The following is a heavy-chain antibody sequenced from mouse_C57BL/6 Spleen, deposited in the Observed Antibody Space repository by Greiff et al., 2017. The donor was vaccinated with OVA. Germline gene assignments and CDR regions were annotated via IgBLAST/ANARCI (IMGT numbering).Heavy chain of an antibody. J-gene: IGHJ2*01. CDR3: TPLDYYGLDY. D-gene: IGHD1-1*01. CDR2: IDPENGDT. Sequence: VQLQQSGAELVRPGASVKLSCTASGFNIKDDYMHWVKQRPEQGLEWIGWIDPENGDTEYASKFQGKATITADTSSNTAYLQLSSLTSEDTAVYYCTPLDYYGLDYWGQGTTLTVSS. V-gene: IGHV14-4*01. CDR1: GFNIKDDY.